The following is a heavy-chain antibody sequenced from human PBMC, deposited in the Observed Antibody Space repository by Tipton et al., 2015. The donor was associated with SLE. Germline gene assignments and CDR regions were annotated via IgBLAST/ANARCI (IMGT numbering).Heavy chain of an antibody. CDR3: ARSNPYDSSGYSH. CDR2: IFYNGSP. J-gene: IGHJ4*02. CDR1: GDSINTHY. D-gene: IGHD3-22*01. V-gene: IGHV4-39*07. Sequence: TLSLTCTVSGDSINTHYWSWIRQPPGRGLEWIGTIFYNGSPYYNPSLKSRVTISLDTSKSHFSLKLTSVTAADTAIYYCARSNPYDSSGYSHWGQGTLVTVSS.